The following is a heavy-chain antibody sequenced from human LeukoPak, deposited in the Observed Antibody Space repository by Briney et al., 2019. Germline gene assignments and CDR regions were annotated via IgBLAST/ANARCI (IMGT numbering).Heavy chain of an antibody. V-gene: IGHV4-34*01. Sequence: SETLSLTCAVYGGSFSGYYWSWIRQPPGKGLEWIGEINHSGSTNYNPSLKSRVTISVDTSKNQFSLKLSSVTAADTAVYYCARGPHYDFWSGYYTDYYYYGMDVWGQGTTVTVSS. D-gene: IGHD3-3*01. CDR3: ARGPHYDFWSGYYTDYYYYGMDV. CDR2: INHSGST. J-gene: IGHJ6*02. CDR1: GGSFSGYY.